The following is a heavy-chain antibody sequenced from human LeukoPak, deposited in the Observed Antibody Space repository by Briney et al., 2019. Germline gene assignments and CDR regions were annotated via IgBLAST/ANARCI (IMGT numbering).Heavy chain of an antibody. D-gene: IGHD4-17*01. J-gene: IGHJ2*01. V-gene: IGHV3-11*01. CDR2: ISSSGSTI. Sequence: GGSLRLSCAASGFTFSNAWMSWVRQAPGKGLEWVSYISSSGSTIYYADSVKGRFTISRDNAKNSLYLQMNSLRAEDTAAYYCAGDYGDYGWYFDLWGRGTLVTVSS. CDR1: GFTFSNAW. CDR3: AGDYGDYGWYFDL.